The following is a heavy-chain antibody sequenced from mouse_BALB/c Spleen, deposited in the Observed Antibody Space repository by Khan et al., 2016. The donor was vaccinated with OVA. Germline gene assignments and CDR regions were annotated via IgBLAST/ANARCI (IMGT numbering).Heavy chain of an antibody. CDR3: ARRPRGVYSDYLFAY. CDR2: IYWDDDK. D-gene: IGHD2-4*01. J-gene: IGHJ3*01. Sequence: QVTLKESGPGILQPSQTLSLTCSFSGFSLSASGVSVSWIRQPSGKGLEWLAHIYWDDDKRYNPSLKSRLTVSKDTSRNQVFLKITSVVTADTATYYCARRPRGVYSDYLFAYWGQGTLVTVAA. V-gene: IGHV8-12*01. CDR1: GFSLSASGVS.